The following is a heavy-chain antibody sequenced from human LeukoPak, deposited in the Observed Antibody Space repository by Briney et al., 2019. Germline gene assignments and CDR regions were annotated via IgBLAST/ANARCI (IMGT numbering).Heavy chain of an antibody. CDR2: IYYSGST. D-gene: IGHD6-19*01. CDR3: ARDRENSSGWYSYNWFDP. J-gene: IGHJ5*02. Sequence: TSETLSLTCTVSGGSISSYYWSWIRQPPGKGLEWIGYIYYSGSTNYNPSLKSRVTISVDTSKNQFSLKLSSVTAADTAVYYCARDRENSSGWYSYNWFDPWGQGTLVTVSS. CDR1: GGSISSYY. V-gene: IGHV4-59*12.